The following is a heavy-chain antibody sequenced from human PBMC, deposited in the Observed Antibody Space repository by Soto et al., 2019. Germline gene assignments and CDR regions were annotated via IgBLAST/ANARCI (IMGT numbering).Heavy chain of an antibody. Sequence: SETLSLTCTVSGGSISSYYWSWIRQPPGKGLEWIGYIYYSGSTNYNPSLKSRVTISVDTSKNQFSLKLSSVTAADTAVYYCARMTTVLDYWGQGTLVTVSS. CDR3: ARMTTVLDY. CDR1: GGSISSYY. D-gene: IGHD4-4*01. CDR2: IYYSGST. J-gene: IGHJ4*02. V-gene: IGHV4-59*01.